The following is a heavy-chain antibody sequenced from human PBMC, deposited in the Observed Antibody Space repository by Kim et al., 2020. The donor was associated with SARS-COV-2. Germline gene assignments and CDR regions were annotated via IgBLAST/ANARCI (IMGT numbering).Heavy chain of an antibody. J-gene: IGHJ5*02. V-gene: IGHV3-11*03. CDR3: ARLDGSEYDLWSGYRQFDP. D-gene: IGHD3-3*01. Sequence: GRFTISRDNAKNSLYLQMNSLGAEDTGVYYCARLDGSEYDLWSGYRQFDPWGQGTLVTVSS.